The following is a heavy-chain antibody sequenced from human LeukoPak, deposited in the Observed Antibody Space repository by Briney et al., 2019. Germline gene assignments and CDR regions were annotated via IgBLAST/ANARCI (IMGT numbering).Heavy chain of an antibody. CDR2: INHSGST. CDR1: GGSFSGYY. CDR3: ARDGGLLEWLRGTWFDP. J-gene: IGHJ5*02. Sequence: PSETLSLTCAVYGGSFSGYYWSWIRQPPGKGLEWIGEINHSGSTNYNPSLKSRVTISVDTSKNQFSLKLSSVTAADTAVYYCARDGGLLEWLRGTWFDPWGQGTLVTVSS. D-gene: IGHD3-3*01. V-gene: IGHV4-34*01.